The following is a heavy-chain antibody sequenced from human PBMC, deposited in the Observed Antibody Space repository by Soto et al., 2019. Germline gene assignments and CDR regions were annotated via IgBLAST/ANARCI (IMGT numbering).Heavy chain of an antibody. J-gene: IGHJ3*02. D-gene: IGHD2-21*01. CDR1: GFTFSSYG. V-gene: IGHV3-33*01. CDR3: AREKGVGCCGAFDI. CDR2: IWYDGSNK. Sequence: PGGSLRLSCAASGFTFSSYGMHWVRQAPGKGLEWVAVIWYDGSNKYYADSVKGRFTISRDNSKNTLYLQMNSLRAEGTAVYYCAREKGVGCCGAFDIWGQGTMVTVSS.